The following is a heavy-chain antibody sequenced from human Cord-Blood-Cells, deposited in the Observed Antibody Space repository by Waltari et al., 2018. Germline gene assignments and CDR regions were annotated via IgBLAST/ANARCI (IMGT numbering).Heavy chain of an antibody. CDR1: GGTFSSYA. V-gene: IGHV1-69*01. J-gene: IGHJ6*02. Sequence: QVQLVQSGAEVKKPGSSVKVSCKASGGTFSSYAISWVRQAPGQGREWMGGIIPIFGTANYAQQFQGRVTITADESTSTAYMELSSLRSEDTAVYYCAEGYYDFWSGYAYYYYGMDVWGQGTTVTVSS. D-gene: IGHD3-3*01. CDR3: AEGYYDFWSGYAYYYYGMDV. CDR2: IIPIFGTA.